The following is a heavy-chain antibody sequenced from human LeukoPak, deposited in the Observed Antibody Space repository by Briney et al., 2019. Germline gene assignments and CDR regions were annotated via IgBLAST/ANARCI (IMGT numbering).Heavy chain of an antibody. CDR1: GFTFSSYA. D-gene: IGHD3-10*01. V-gene: IGHV3-30-3*01. CDR3: AKDRWITMVRGLTFDY. J-gene: IGHJ4*02. Sequence: PGGSLRLSCAASGFTFSSYAMHWVRQAPGKGLEWVAVISYDGSNKYYADSVKGRFTISRDNSKNTLYLQMNSLRAEDTAVYYCAKDRWITMVRGLTFDYWGQGTLVTVSS. CDR2: ISYDGSNK.